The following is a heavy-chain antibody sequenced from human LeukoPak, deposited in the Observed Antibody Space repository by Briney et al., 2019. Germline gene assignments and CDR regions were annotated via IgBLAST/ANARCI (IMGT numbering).Heavy chain of an antibody. CDR1: GFTFSSYA. J-gene: IGHJ4*02. D-gene: IGHD2-2*02. CDR3: ARVYPKAALDY. Sequence: PGGSLRLSCAASGFTFSSYAMHWVRQAPGKGLEYVSAISSNGGSTYYANSVKGRFTISRDNSKNTLYLQMGSLSAEDMAVYYCARVYPKAALDYWGQGTLVTVSS. CDR2: ISSNGGST. V-gene: IGHV3-64*01.